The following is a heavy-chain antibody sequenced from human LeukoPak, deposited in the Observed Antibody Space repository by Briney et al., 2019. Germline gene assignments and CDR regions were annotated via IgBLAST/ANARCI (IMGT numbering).Heavy chain of an antibody. Sequence: GGSLRLSCAASGFTFSSYWMHWVRQAPGKGLVWVSRIKSDGSNTNYADSVKGRFTISRDNAKNTLHLQMNSLRAEDTAVYYCARGGYYGSGRYYFDSWGQGTLVTVSS. CDR1: GFTFSSYW. D-gene: IGHD3-3*01. CDR3: ARGGYYGSGRYYFDS. V-gene: IGHV3-74*01. J-gene: IGHJ4*02. CDR2: IKSDGSNT.